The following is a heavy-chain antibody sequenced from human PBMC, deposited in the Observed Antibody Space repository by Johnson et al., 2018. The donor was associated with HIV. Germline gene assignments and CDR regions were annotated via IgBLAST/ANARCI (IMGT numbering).Heavy chain of an antibody. Sequence: VQLVESGGGVVRPGGSLRLSCAASGFTFDDYGMSWVRQAPGKGLEWVSAISGSGGSTYYADSVKGRFTISRDNSKNTLYLQMNSLRAEDTAVYYCARPLPAAYYAFDIWGQGTMVTVSS. V-gene: IGHV3-23*04. CDR3: ARPLPAAYYAFDI. CDR1: GFTFDDYG. CDR2: ISGSGGST. J-gene: IGHJ3*02. D-gene: IGHD2-2*01.